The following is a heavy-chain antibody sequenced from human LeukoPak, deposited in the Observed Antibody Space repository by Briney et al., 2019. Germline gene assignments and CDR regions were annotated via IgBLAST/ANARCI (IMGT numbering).Heavy chain of an antibody. Sequence: KPSETLSLTCTVSGGSISSSSYYWGWIRQPPGKGLEWIGSIYYSGSTYYNPSLKSRVTISVDTSKNQFSLKLSSVTAADTAIYYCGRGEYYYYYYYMDVWGKGTTVTVSS. D-gene: IGHD2/OR15-2a*01. V-gene: IGHV4-39*01. J-gene: IGHJ6*03. CDR1: GGSISSSSYY. CDR2: IYYSGST. CDR3: GRGEYYYYYYYMDV.